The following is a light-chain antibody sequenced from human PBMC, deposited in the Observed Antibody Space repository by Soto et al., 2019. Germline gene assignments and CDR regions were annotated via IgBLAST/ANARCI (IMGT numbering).Light chain of an antibody. J-gene: IGLJ1*01. CDR2: EVT. Sequence: QSALTHPASVSGSPGQSITISCTGTSSHVGAYNYVSWYQHHPGKVPKLLIYEVTNRPSGVSDRFSGSKSGNTASLTISGLQAEDEADYYCSSKRDSSTLFVFGTGTKGTVL. V-gene: IGLV2-14*01. CDR1: SSHVGAYNY. CDR3: SSKRDSSTLFV.